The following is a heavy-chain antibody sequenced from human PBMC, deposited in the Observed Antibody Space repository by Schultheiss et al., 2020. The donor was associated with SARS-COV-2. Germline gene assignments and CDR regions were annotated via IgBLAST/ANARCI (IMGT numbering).Heavy chain of an antibody. CDR1: GFTFSSYS. Sequence: GGSLRLSCAASGFTFSSYSMNWVRQAPGKGLEWVSSISSSSSSTIYYADSVKGRFTISRDNAKNSLYLQMNSLRDEDTAVYYCARDLDYDFWSGYSDAFDIWGQGTMVTVSS. V-gene: IGHV3-48*02. J-gene: IGHJ3*02. CDR3: ARDLDYDFWSGYSDAFDI. D-gene: IGHD3-3*01. CDR2: ISSSSSSTI.